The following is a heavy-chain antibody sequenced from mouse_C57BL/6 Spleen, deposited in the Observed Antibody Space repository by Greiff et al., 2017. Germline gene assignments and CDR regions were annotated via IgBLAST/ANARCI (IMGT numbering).Heavy chain of an antibody. CDR1: GFNIKDYY. CDR2: IDPEDGET. CDR3: ARSGYGNYPWGMDY. D-gene: IGHD2-10*02. Sequence: EVQLQQSGAELVKPGASVKLSCTASGFNIKDYYMHWVKQRTEQGLEWIGRIDPEDGETKYAPKFQGKATITADTSSNTADLQLSSLTSEDTAVYYCARSGYGNYPWGMDYWGQGTSVTVSS. J-gene: IGHJ4*01. V-gene: IGHV14-2*01.